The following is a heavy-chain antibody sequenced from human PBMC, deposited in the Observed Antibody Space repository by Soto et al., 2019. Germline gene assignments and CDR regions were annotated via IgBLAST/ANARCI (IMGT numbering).Heavy chain of an antibody. D-gene: IGHD1-26*01. Sequence: GGSLRLSCTASGFTFNTHWMHWVRQAPGQGLVWVSRIYFDGITTNYADSVKGRLTASRANAKNTVYLHVNTLRDEDTAVYYCARGGAMGVDYWGQGTLVTVSS. CDR3: ARGGAMGVDY. CDR2: IYFDGITT. V-gene: IGHV3-74*01. J-gene: IGHJ4*02. CDR1: GFTFNTHW.